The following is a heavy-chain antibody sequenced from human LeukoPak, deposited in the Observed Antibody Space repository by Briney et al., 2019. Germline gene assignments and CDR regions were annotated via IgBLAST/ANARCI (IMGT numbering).Heavy chain of an antibody. V-gene: IGHV3-23*01. CDR3: AKEIYGDSTGGRFQH. D-gene: IGHD4-17*01. Sequence: PGGSLRLSCAASGFTFSSYAMSWVRQAPGKGLEWVSVISGSGGSTYYADSVKGRFTISRDNPKNTLYLQMNSLRAEDTAVYYCAKEIYGDSTGGRFQHWGQGTLVTVSS. CDR2: ISGSGGST. CDR1: GFTFSSYA. J-gene: IGHJ1*01.